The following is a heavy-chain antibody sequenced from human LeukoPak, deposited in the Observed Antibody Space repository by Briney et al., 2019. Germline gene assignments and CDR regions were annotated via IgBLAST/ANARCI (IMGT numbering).Heavy chain of an antibody. CDR3: ATGRGPLYGY. CDR1: GGTFSRYA. Sequence: SVKVFWKASGGTFSRYAISWVRQAPGKGLEWMGGFDPEDGETIYAQKFQGRVTMTEDTSTDTAYMELSSLRSEDTAVYYCATGRGPLYGYWGQGTLVTVSS. D-gene: IGHD4-17*01. J-gene: IGHJ4*02. V-gene: IGHV1-24*01. CDR2: FDPEDGET.